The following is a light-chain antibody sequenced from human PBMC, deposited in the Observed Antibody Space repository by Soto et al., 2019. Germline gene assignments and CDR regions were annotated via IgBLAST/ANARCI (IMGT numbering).Light chain of an antibody. V-gene: IGKV3-15*01. CDR1: LSVSTN. Sequence: EIVMTQSPDTLSVSPGERATLSCRASLSVSTNLAWYQQKPGQAPRLLIYGAFTRATGIPARFSGTGSGTEFTLTISSLQSEDFAVYYCQQYDDWPLTFGQGTKVEIK. CDR2: GAF. J-gene: IGKJ1*01. CDR3: QQYDDWPLT.